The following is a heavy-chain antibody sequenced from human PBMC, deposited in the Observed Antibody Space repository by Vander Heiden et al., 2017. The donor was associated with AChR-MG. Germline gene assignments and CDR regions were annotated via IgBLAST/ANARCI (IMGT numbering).Heavy chain of an antibody. Sequence: QVQLQESGPGLVKPSETLSLTCTVPGGSISSYYWSWIRQPPGKGLEWIGYIYYSGSTNYNPSLKSRVTISVDTSKNQFSLKLSSVTAADTAVYYCATEKRRPRPPAYYYGSGSYYQEHYFDYWGQGTLVTVSS. CDR2: IYYSGST. D-gene: IGHD3-10*01. J-gene: IGHJ4*02. CDR1: GGSISSYY. V-gene: IGHV4-59*01. CDR3: ATEKRRPRPPAYYYGSGSYYQEHYFDY.